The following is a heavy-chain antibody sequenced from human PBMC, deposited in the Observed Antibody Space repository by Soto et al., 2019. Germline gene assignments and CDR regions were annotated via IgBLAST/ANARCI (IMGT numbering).Heavy chain of an antibody. CDR1: GYTFTSYG. J-gene: IGHJ6*03. D-gene: IGHD2-2*01. V-gene: IGHV1-18*01. Sequence: GASVKVSCKASGYTFTSYGISCVRQAPGQGLEWMGWISAYNGNTNYAQKLQGRVTMTTDTSTSTAYMELRSLRSDDTAVYYCARGGSTVAYYYYYYMDVWGKGTTVTVSS. CDR2: ISAYNGNT. CDR3: ARGGSTVAYYYYYYMDV.